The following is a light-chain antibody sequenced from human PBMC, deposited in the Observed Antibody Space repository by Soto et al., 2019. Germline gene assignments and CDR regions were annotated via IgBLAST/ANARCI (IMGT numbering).Light chain of an antibody. CDR3: QQRSR. CDR2: DAS. Sequence: EIVLTQSPATLSLSPGERATLACRASQSVSSYLAWYQQKPGQAPRLLIYDASNRATGIPARFSGSGSGTDFTLTISSLEHEDFAVYYCQQRSRFGPGTKVDIK. J-gene: IGKJ3*01. CDR1: QSVSSY. V-gene: IGKV3-11*01.